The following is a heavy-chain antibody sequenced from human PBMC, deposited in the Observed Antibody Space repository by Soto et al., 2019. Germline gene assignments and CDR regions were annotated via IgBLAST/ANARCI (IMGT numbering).Heavy chain of an antibody. J-gene: IGHJ4*02. CDR1: GGSISSYY. CDR2: IYYSGST. D-gene: IGHD1-26*01. V-gene: IGHV4-59*08. CDR3: ARQKVGAVANTYFDY. Sequence: PSETLSLTCTVSGGSISSYYWSWIRQPPGKGLEWIGYIYYSGSTNYNPSLKSRVTISVDTSKNQFSLKLSSVTAADTAVYYCARQKVGAVANTYFDYWGQGTLVTVSS.